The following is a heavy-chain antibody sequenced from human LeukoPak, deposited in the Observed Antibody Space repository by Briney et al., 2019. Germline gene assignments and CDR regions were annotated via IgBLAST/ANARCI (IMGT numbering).Heavy chain of an antibody. CDR2: TYYRSTWYN. CDR3: ARVLSNYYDSSGYYAGMDV. CDR1: GDSVSSNSVT. V-gene: IGHV6-1*01. D-gene: IGHD3-22*01. Sequence: SQTLSLTCAISGDSVSSNSVTWNWIRQSPSRGLEWLGRTYYRSTWYNDYAVSVKSRITINPDTSKNQFSLQLNSVTPEDTAVYYCARVLSNYYDSSGYYAGMDVWGQGTTVTVSS. J-gene: IGHJ6*02.